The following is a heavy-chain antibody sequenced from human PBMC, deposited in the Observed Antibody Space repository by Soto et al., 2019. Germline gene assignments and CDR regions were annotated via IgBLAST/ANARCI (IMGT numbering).Heavy chain of an antibody. CDR1: GFIFSDYA. CDR2: ISPDGGNQ. Sequence: GGSLRLSCVASGFIFSDYAMHWARQAPGKGLVWVALISPDGGNQYYSESAKGRFAISRDNSKNTLYLQMNDLRPDDTALYYCARENSRIAPRLFQHWGHGSLVTVSS. D-gene: IGHD6-6*01. CDR3: ARENSRIAPRLFQH. J-gene: IGHJ1*01. V-gene: IGHV3-30*09.